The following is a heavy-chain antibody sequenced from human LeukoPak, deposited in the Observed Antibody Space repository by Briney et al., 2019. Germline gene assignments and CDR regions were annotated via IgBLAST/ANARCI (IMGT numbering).Heavy chain of an antibody. Sequence: SVKVSCKASGGTFISYAISWVRQAPGQGLEWMGGIIPIFGTANYAQKFQGRVTITADESTSIAYMELSSLRSEDTAVYYCARSIVVVADSENYYYYGMDVWGQGTTVTVSS. J-gene: IGHJ6*02. CDR1: GGTFISYA. D-gene: IGHD2-15*01. V-gene: IGHV1-69*13. CDR2: IIPIFGTA. CDR3: ARSIVVVADSENYYYYGMDV.